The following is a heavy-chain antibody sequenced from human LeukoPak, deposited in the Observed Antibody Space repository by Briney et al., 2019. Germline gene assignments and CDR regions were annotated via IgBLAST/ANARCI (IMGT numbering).Heavy chain of an antibody. Sequence: SETLSLTCTVSGGSISSYYWSWIRQPPGKGLEWMGYIYYSGSTNYNPSLKSRVTISVDTSKNQFSLKLSSVTAADTAVYYCARDPGSGDSSGDFDYWGQGTLVTVSS. CDR1: GGSISSYY. J-gene: IGHJ4*02. CDR3: ARDPGSGDSSGDFDY. CDR2: IYYSGST. D-gene: IGHD3-10*01. V-gene: IGHV4-59*01.